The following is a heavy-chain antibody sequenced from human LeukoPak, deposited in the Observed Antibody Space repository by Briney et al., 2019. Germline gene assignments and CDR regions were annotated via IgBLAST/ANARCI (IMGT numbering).Heavy chain of an antibody. J-gene: IGHJ3*02. CDR2: IIPIFGTA. CDR1: GGTFSSYA. D-gene: IGHD5-18*01. Sequence: SVKVSCKACGGTFSSYAISWVRQAPGQGLEWMGGIIPIFGTANYAQKFQGRVTITADESTSTAYMELSSLRSEDTAVYYCARDRFEDTAMVTRAFDIWGQGTMVTVSS. CDR3: ARDRFEDTAMVTRAFDI. V-gene: IGHV1-69*13.